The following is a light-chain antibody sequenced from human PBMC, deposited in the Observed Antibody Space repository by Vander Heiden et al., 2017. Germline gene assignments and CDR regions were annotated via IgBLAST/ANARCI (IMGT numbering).Light chain of an antibody. CDR2: AAS. V-gene: IGKV1-39*01. CDR1: ESINRY. Sequence: ILMTQSPSSLSASVGDRVTITCRASESINRYLNWYQQKPGKAPRFLISAASNLESGVPSRFTGSGSGRDFTLTISSLQPEDFATYFCQQSYTTPLTFGGGTRVDLK. CDR3: QQSYTTPLT. J-gene: IGKJ4*01.